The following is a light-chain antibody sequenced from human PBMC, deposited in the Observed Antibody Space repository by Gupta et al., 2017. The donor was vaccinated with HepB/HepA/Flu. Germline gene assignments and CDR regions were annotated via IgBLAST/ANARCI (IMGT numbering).Light chain of an antibody. Sequence: QSALTQPRSVYGSPGQSVTISCTRTSSDVGGYNYVSWYQQHPGKAPKLMIYDVSKRPSGVPDRFSGSKSGNTASLTISGLQAEDEADYYCCSYAGSYTLVFGGGTKLTVL. CDR1: SSDVGGYNY. CDR3: CSYAGSYTLV. CDR2: DVS. J-gene: IGLJ2*01. V-gene: IGLV2-11*01.